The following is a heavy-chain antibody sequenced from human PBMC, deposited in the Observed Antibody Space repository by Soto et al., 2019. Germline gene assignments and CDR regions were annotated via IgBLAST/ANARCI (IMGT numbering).Heavy chain of an antibody. J-gene: IGHJ6*02. CDR3: ARDKGREYCSGGSCYWSYGMDV. CDR2: INPSGGST. V-gene: IGHV1-46*01. CDR1: GYTFTSYY. D-gene: IGHD2-15*01. Sequence: ASVKVSCKASGYTFTSYYMHWVRQAPGQGLEWMGIINPSGGSTSYAQKFQGRVTMTRDTSTSTVYMELSSLRSGDTAVYYCARDKGREYCSGGSCYWSYGMDVWG.